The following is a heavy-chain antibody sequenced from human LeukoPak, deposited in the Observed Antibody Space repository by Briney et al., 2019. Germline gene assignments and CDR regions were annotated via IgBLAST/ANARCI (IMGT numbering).Heavy chain of an antibody. Sequence: SETLSLTCTVSGGSISSSSYYWGWIRQPPGKGLEWMGSIYYSGSTYYNPSLKSRVTISVDTSKNQFSLKLSSVTAADTAVYYCARKSSWFDPWGQGTLVTVSS. CDR2: IYYSGST. CDR3: ARKSSWFDP. V-gene: IGHV4-39*01. D-gene: IGHD6-13*01. CDR1: GGSISSSSYY. J-gene: IGHJ5*02.